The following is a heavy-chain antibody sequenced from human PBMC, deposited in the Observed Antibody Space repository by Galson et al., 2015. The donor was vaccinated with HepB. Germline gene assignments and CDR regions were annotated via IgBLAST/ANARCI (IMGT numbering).Heavy chain of an antibody. V-gene: IGHV3-30*03. Sequence: SLRLSCAASGFTFSSYSMNWVRQAPGKGLEWVAVISYDGSNKYYADSVKGRFTISRDNSKNTLYLQMNSLRAEDTAVYYCARDLHDYGDYYYYYGMDVWGQGTTVTVSS. CDR1: GFTFSSYS. CDR3: ARDLHDYGDYYYYYGMDV. D-gene: IGHD4-17*01. CDR2: ISYDGSNK. J-gene: IGHJ6*02.